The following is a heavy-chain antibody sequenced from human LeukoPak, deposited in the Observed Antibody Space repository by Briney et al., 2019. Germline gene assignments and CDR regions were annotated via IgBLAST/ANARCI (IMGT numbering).Heavy chain of an antibody. CDR3: ARERTGTTDY. CDR1: GFTFSSYS. V-gene: IGHV3-48*01. CDR2: ISSSSSAI. Sequence: GGSLRLSCAASGFTFSSYSMNWVRQAPGKGLEWVSYISSSSSAIYYADSVKGRFTISRDNAKNSLYLQMNSPRAEDTAVYYCARERTGTTDYWGQGTLVTVSS. J-gene: IGHJ4*02. D-gene: IGHD1/OR15-1a*01.